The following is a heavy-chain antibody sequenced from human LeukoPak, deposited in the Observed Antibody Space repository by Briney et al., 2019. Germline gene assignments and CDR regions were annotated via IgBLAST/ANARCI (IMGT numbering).Heavy chain of an antibody. D-gene: IGHD6-13*01. CDR1: GGSITTYY. Sequence: PSETLSLTCTVSGGSITTYYWSWIRQPPGKGLEWIAYIFHSGTPRYNPSLQSRVTISADTSKNQFSLNVRSTTAAYTAVYYCARRRGWKQQLVYFDYWGQGTLATVSS. V-gene: IGHV4-59*08. J-gene: IGHJ4*02. CDR3: ARRRGWKQQLVYFDY. CDR2: IFHSGTP.